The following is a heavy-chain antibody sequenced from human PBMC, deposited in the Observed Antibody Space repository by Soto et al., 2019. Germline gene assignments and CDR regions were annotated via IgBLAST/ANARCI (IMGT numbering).Heavy chain of an antibody. CDR1: GFTFSSYA. CDR3: ARDLGGGGTLDY. CDR2: ISYDGSNK. Sequence: QVQLVESGGGVVQPGRSLRLSCAASGFTFSSYAMHWVRQAPGKGLEWVAVISYDGSNKYYADSVKGRFTISRDNSKNTRYLQMNSLRAEDTAVYYCARDLGGGGTLDYWGQGTLVTVSS. D-gene: IGHD2-15*01. J-gene: IGHJ4*02. V-gene: IGHV3-30-3*01.